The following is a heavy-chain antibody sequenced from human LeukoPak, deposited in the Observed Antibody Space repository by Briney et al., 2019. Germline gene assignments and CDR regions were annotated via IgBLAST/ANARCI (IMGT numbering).Heavy chain of an antibody. J-gene: IGHJ4*02. CDR3: ARDSGNWNIDY. CDR2: IYYSGTT. D-gene: IGHD1/OR15-1a*01. V-gene: IGHV4-59*12. CDR1: GGSISGLY. Sequence: SETLSLTCTVSGGSISGLYWSWIRQPPGKGLEWIGFIYYSGTTSYNPSLKSRVTIAIDTSSNHFSLRLSSVTAADTAVYYCARDSGNWNIDYWGRGILVTVSS.